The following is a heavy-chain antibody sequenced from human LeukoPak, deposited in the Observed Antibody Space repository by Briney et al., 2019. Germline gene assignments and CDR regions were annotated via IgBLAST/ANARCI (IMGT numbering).Heavy chain of an antibody. J-gene: IGHJ4*02. Sequence: PSETLSLTCTVSGGSISSGDYYWSWIRQPPGKGLKWIGYIYYSGSTYYNPSLKSRVTISVDTSKNQFSLKLSSVTAADTAVYYCARGHWNYGGYFDYWGQGTLVTVSS. CDR1: GGSISSGDYY. D-gene: IGHD1-7*01. CDR2: IYYSGST. V-gene: IGHV4-30-4*08. CDR3: ARGHWNYGGYFDY.